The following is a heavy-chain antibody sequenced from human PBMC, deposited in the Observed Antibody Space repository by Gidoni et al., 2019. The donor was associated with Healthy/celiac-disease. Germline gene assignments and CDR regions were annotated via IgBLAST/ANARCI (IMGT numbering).Heavy chain of an antibody. V-gene: IGHV4-34*01. CDR3: ARSVDTAMEYYYYMDV. CDR1: GGSFRGYY. Sequence: QVQLQQWGAGLLKPSETLSLTCAVYGGSFRGYYWSWIRQPPGKGLEWIGEINHSGSTNYNPSLKSRVTISVDTSKNQFSLKLSSVTAADTAVYYCARSVDTAMEYYYYMDVWGKGTTVTVSS. D-gene: IGHD5-18*01. J-gene: IGHJ6*03. CDR2: INHSGST.